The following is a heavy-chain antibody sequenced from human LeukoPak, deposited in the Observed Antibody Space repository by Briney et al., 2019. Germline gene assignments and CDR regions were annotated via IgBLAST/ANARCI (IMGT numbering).Heavy chain of an antibody. CDR3: ATTIGGYNYGPSFDY. D-gene: IGHD5-18*01. CDR1: GFTFSSYA. J-gene: IGHJ4*02. CDR2: ISGSGGST. V-gene: IGHV3-23*01. Sequence: GGSLRLSCAASGFTFSSYAMNWVRQAPGKGLEWVSVISGSGGSTHYADSVKGRFTISRDNSKNTLHLQMNSLRAEDTAVYYCATTIGGYNYGPSFDYWGQGTLVTVSS.